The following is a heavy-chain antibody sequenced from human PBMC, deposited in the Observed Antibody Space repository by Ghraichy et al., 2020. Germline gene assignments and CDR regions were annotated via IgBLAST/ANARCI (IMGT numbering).Heavy chain of an antibody. V-gene: IGHV1-46*03. CDR3: ARVYSSSWGFDY. CDR2: INPSGGST. J-gene: IGHJ4*02. CDR1: GYTFTSYF. Sequence: ASVKVSCKASGYTFTSYFMHWVRQAPGQGLEWVGIINPSGGSTSYAQKFQGRVTMTRDTSTSTVYMEVTSLRSEDTAVYYCARVYSSSWGFDYWGQGTRVTVSS. D-gene: IGHD6-13*01.